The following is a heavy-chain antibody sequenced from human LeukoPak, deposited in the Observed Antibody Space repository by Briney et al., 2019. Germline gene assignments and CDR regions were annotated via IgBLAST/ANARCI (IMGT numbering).Heavy chain of an antibody. CDR2: TRNKANSYTT. D-gene: IGHD1-1*01. CDR3: AREPTTTNYYFDY. J-gene: IGHJ4*02. V-gene: IGHV3-72*01. Sequence: GGPQRLSWAASGFSFSDHYMDWVRQAPGKGLEWVGRTRNKANSYTTEYAASVKGRFTISRDDSKNSLYLQMNSLKTEDTAVYYCAREPTTTNYYFDYWGQGTLVIVSS. CDR1: GFSFSDHY.